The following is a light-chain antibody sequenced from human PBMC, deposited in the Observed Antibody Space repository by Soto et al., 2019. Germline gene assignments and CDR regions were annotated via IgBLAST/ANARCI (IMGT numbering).Light chain of an antibody. CDR3: QQYNNWPPLT. CDR1: QSVSSF. J-gene: IGKJ4*01. V-gene: IGKV3-15*01. CDR2: GAS. Sequence: EIVMTQSLATLSVSPGERATLSCRASQSVSSFLAWYQQKPGQTPRLLIYGASTRATGIPARFSGSGSGTDFTLTISSLQSEDFAVYYCQQYNNWPPLTFGGGTKVEIK.